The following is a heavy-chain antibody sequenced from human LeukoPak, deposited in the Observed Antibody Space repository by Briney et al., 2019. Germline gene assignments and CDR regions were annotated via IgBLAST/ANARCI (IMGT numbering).Heavy chain of an antibody. D-gene: IGHD4-17*01. CDR1: GGSISSSNW. J-gene: IGHJ6*03. CDR3: ARAPTVTMRYYYMDV. Sequence: SETLSLTCAVSGGSISSSNWWSWVRQPPGEGLEWIGEIYHSGSTNYNPSLKSRVTISVDNSKNQFSLKLSSVTAADTAVYYCARAPTVTMRYYYMDVWGKGTTVTVSS. CDR2: IYHSGST. V-gene: IGHV4-4*02.